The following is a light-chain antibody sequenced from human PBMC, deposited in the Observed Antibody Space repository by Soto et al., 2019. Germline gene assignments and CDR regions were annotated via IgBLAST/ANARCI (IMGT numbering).Light chain of an antibody. CDR1: QSVSSN. CDR3: QQYHDWPLT. V-gene: IGKV3D-15*01. J-gene: IGKJ4*01. CDR2: DVS. Sequence: EIVMTQSPATLSESPGERATLSCRASQSVSSNFAWYQQRPAQAPRLLIYDVSTRATGVPTRFSGSGSGTEFTLTISSLQSEDFAVYYCQQYHDWPLTFGGGTKVDIK.